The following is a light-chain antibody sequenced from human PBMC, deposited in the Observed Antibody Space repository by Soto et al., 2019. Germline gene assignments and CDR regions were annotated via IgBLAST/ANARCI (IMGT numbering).Light chain of an antibody. CDR1: SSDVGNYKY. Sequence: QSALTQSPSASGSPGQSVTISCTGTSSDVGNYKYVSWYQQHPGKAPKLMIYEVSKRPSGVPDRFSGSKSGNTASLTVSGLQVEDEADYYGSSYAGSNLWVFGGGTKVTVL. J-gene: IGLJ3*02. CDR3: SSYAGSNLWV. CDR2: EVS. V-gene: IGLV2-8*01.